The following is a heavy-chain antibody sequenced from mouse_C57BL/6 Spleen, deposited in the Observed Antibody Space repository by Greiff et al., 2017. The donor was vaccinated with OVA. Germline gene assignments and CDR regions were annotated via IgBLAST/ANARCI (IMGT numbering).Heavy chain of an antibody. Sequence: VQLQQPGAELVKPGASVKLSCKASGYTFTSYWMQWVKQRPGQGLEWIGEIDPSDSYTNYNQKFKGKATLTVDTSSSTAYMQHSSLTSEDSAVYYCAVFDYWGQGTTLTVSS. J-gene: IGHJ2*01. CDR3: AVFDY. V-gene: IGHV1-50*01. CDR1: GYTFTSYW. CDR2: IDPSDSYT.